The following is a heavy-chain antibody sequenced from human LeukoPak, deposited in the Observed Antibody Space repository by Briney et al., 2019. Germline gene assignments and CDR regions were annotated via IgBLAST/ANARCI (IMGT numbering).Heavy chain of an antibody. CDR3: ARRVYYDSSGYYPY. CDR2: INHSGST. V-gene: IGHV4-34*01. D-gene: IGHD3-22*01. Sequence: SETLSLTCAVSGGSFSGYYWSWIRQPPGKGLEWIGEINHSGSTNYNPSLKSRVTISVDTSKNQSSLKLSSVTAADTAVYYCARRVYYDSSGYYPYWGQGTLVTVSS. J-gene: IGHJ4*02. CDR1: GGSFSGYY.